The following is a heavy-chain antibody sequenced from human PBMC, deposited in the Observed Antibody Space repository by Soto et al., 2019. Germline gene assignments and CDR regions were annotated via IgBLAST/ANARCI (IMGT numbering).Heavy chain of an antibody. Sequence: EMQLVGSGGGLVQPGGALRLSCGGSGFTFSSSWMSWVRQAPGKGLEWVANINQGESEKNYVDSVKGRFTVSRDNAKSSGYLQMNSLGVEDTAVYYCARGHYGMDVWGQGTTVTVSS. CDR1: GFTFSSSW. CDR2: INQGESEK. J-gene: IGHJ6*02. CDR3: ARGHYGMDV. V-gene: IGHV3-7*04.